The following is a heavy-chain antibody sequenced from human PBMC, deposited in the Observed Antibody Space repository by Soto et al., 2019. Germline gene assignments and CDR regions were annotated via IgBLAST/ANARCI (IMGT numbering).Heavy chain of an antibody. CDR3: AKGGYCTTGVCFPRHYYFDY. Sequence: GGSLRLSCAASGFTFGSYAMTWVRQAPGKGLEWVSAITGTADSTYYADSVKGRFTISRDNSKYTLYLQMNSLRAEDTAVYYCAKGGYCTTGVCFPRHYYFDYWGQGTLVTVSS. V-gene: IGHV3-23*01. CDR1: GFTFGSYA. J-gene: IGHJ4*02. CDR2: ITGTADST. D-gene: IGHD2-8*01.